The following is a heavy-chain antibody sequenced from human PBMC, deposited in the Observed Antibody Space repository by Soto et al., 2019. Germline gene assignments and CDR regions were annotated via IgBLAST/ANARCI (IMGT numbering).Heavy chain of an antibody. Sequence: GGSLRLSCAASGFTFSSYAMNWVRQAPGKGLEWVSVISGSDGSTYYADSVKGRFTISRDNSKNSLYLQMNSLRAEDTAVYYCARDLHDYGVGYDYWGQGTLVTVSS. CDR3: ARDLHDYGVGYDY. J-gene: IGHJ4*02. CDR2: ISGSDGST. CDR1: GFTFSSYA. D-gene: IGHD4-17*01. V-gene: IGHV3-23*01.